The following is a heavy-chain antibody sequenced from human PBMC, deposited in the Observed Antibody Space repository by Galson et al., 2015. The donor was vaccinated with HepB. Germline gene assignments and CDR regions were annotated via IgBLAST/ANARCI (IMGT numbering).Heavy chain of an antibody. CDR1: GFTFSSYG. CDR3: AKEPGGYQLNVFDY. D-gene: IGHD5-12*01. J-gene: IGHJ4*02. CDR2: ISYDGSNK. V-gene: IGHV3-30*18. Sequence: SLRLSCAASGFTFSSYGMHWVRQAPGKGLEWVAVISYDGSNKYYADSVKGRFTISRDNSKNTLYLQMNSLRAEDTAVYYCAKEPGGYQLNVFDYWGQGTLVTVSS.